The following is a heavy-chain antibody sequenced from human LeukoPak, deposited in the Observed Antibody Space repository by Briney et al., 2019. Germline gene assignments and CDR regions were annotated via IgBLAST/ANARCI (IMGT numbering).Heavy chain of an antibody. CDR1: GGSIRSSYYY. CDR2: IYDSGST. CDR3: ARSGSYWYFDL. Sequence: PSETLSLTCTVSGGSIRSSYYYWGWIRQPPGKGLEWIGSIYDSGSTYYNPSLKSRVTISVDTSKNQFSLKLNSVTAADTAVYYCARSGSYWYFDLWGRGTLVTVSS. D-gene: IGHD1-26*01. J-gene: IGHJ2*01. V-gene: IGHV4-39*07.